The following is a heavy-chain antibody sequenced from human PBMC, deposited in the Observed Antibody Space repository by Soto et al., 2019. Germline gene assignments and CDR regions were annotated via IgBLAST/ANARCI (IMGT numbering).Heavy chain of an antibody. D-gene: IGHD3-3*01. CDR1: GGSFSGYY. V-gene: IGHV4-34*01. CDR3: ARVTEYYDFWSGRDWYFDL. CDR2: INHSGST. J-gene: IGHJ2*01. Sequence: PSETLSLTCAVYGGSFSGYYWSWIRQPPGKGLEWIGEINHSGSTNYDPFLKSRVTISVDTSKNQFSLKLSSVTAADTAVYYCARVTEYYDFWSGRDWYFDLWGRGTLVTVSS.